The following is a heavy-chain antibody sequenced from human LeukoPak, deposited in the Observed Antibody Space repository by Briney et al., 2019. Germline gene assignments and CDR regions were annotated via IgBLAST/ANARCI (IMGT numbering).Heavy chain of an antibody. CDR3: SRDRRAVTTGY. V-gene: IGHV3-74*03. CDR2: ISGDGTQT. CDR1: GFTFSDHW. J-gene: IGHJ4*02. D-gene: IGHD4-17*01. Sequence: GGSLTLSCAAPGFTFSDHWMDWVRQPPGEGLVWVSRISGDGTQTTYADSVKGRFTITRDNAKNTLYLQMNSLRAEDTALYYCSRDRRAVTTGYWGRGTQVTVSS.